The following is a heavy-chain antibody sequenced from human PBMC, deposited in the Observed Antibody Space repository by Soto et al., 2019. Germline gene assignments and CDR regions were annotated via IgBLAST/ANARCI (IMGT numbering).Heavy chain of an antibody. Sequence: QVQSVESGGGVVQPGRSPTLSCAASGFTFSSYAMHWVRQAPGKGLEWVAVISYDGSNQDYADSVKDRFTISRDNSKNTLYLQMNSLRAEDTAVYYCARDWSTFDYWGQGTLVTVSS. CDR3: ARDWSTFDY. CDR2: ISYDGSNQ. CDR1: GFTFSSYA. J-gene: IGHJ4*02. V-gene: IGHV3-30*04.